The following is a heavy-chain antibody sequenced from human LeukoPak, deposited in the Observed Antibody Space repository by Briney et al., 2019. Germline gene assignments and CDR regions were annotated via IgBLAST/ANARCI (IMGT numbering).Heavy chain of an antibody. CDR1: GGSVSSTNW. CDR2: VHLDGRT. Sequence: SETLSLTCAVSGGSVSSTNWWTWFRQPPGKGLEWIGEVHLDGRTNYNPSLAGRLTMSVDLYENHISLKLTSVTAADTAVYYCAREGGFYRPLDYSGQGTLVTVSS. D-gene: IGHD3-3*01. V-gene: IGHV4-4*02. J-gene: IGHJ4*02. CDR3: AREGGFYRPLDY.